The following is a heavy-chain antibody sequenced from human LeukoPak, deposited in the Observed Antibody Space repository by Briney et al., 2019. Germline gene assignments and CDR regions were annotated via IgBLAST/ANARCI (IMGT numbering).Heavy chain of an antibody. Sequence: PSETLSLTCTVSGGSISSSSYYWGWIRQPPGKGLEWIGNIYYSGSTYYNPSLKSRVTISVDTSKNQFSLKLTSVTAADTAVFYCARRGSYDTFDIWGHGTMVTVSS. D-gene: IGHD1-26*01. V-gene: IGHV4-39*01. CDR2: IYYSGST. J-gene: IGHJ3*02. CDR1: GGSISSSSYY. CDR3: ARRGSYDTFDI.